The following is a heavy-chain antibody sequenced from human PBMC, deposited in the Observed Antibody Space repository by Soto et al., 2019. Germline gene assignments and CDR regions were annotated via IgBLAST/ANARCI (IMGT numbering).Heavy chain of an antibody. V-gene: IGHV1-69*02. D-gene: IGHD2-15*01. CDR3: ASRVVVAATSMGWFDP. Sequence: QVQLVQSGAEVKKPGSSVKVSCKASGGTFSSYTISWVRQAPGQGLEWMGRIIPILGIANYAQKFQGRVTITADKSTSTAYMELSSLRSEDTAVYYCASRVVVAATSMGWFDPWGQGTLVTVSS. J-gene: IGHJ5*02. CDR1: GGTFSSYT. CDR2: IIPILGIA.